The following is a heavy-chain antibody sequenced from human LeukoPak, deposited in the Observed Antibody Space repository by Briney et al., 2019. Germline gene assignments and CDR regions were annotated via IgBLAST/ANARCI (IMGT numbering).Heavy chain of an antibody. CDR3: AGPHYFDY. Sequence: PGGSLRLSCAASGFTFSSYAMHWVRQAPGKGLEWVAVISYDGSNKYYADSVKGRFTISRDNSKNTLYLQMNSLRAEDTAVYYCAGPHYFDYWGQGTLVTVSS. J-gene: IGHJ4*02. CDR1: GFTFSSYA. CDR2: ISYDGSNK. V-gene: IGHV3-30*04.